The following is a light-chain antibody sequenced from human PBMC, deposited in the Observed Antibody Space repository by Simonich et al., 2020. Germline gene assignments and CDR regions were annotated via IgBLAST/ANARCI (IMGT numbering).Light chain of an antibody. CDR1: NIGSKS. CDR2: DDS. V-gene: IGLV3-21*03. Sequence: SSVLTQPPSVSVAPGKTARITCGGNNIGSKSGHWYQQKTGQAPMLVVYDDSDRASGIAARFSGSNSGNTATLTISRGEAGDEADYYCQVWDSSRDHPVFGGGTKLTVL. CDR3: QVWDSSRDHPV. J-gene: IGLJ2*01.